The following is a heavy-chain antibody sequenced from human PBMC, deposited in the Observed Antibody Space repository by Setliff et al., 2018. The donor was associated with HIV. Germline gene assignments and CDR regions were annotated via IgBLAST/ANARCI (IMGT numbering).Heavy chain of an antibody. Sequence: PSETLSLTCYVTDDPISSYYWSWVRQPAGKGLEWIWRLYVSGDTNYNPSLKSRVTMSLDTSKKHFTLKLSSVTAADTAVFYCARELRGTWGGPPYYFDSWGQGTLVTVSS. J-gene: IGHJ4*02. D-gene: IGHD7-27*01. CDR1: DDPISSYY. CDR3: ARELRGTWGGPPYYFDS. CDR2: LYVSGDT. V-gene: IGHV4-4*07.